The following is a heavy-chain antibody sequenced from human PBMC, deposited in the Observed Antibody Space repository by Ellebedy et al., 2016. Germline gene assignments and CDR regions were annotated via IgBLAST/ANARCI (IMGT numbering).Heavy chain of an antibody. D-gene: IGHD6-19*01. CDR2: ISGSGGST. CDR1: GFTFSSYA. CDR3: AKDWDSSGWSEFDY. J-gene: IGHJ4*02. V-gene: IGHV3-23*01. Sequence: GGSLRLSXAASGFTFSSYAMSWVRQAPGKGLEWVSAISGSGGSTYYADSVKGRFTISRDNSKNTLYLQMNSLRAEDTAVYYCAKDWDSSGWSEFDYWGQGTLVTVSS.